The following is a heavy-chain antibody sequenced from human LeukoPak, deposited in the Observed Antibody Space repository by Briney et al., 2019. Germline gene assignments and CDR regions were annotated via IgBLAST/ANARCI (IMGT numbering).Heavy chain of an antibody. CDR1: GFTFSSYW. D-gene: IGHD2/OR15-2a*01. CDR2: ISGSGGST. CDR3: AKDFSPYYYYYMDV. Sequence: PGGSVRLSCAASGFTFSSYWLNWVRQAPGKGLEWVSAISGSGGSTYYADSVKGRFTISRDNSKNTLYLQMNSLRAEDTAVYYCAKDFSPYYYYYMDVWGKGTTVTVSS. V-gene: IGHV3-23*01. J-gene: IGHJ6*03.